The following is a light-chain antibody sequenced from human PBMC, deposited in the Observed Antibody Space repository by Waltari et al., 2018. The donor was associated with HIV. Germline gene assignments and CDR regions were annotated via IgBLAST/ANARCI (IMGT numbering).Light chain of an antibody. Sequence: DIQMTQSPSSLSPSVGDRVTITCQASQDISNYLNWYQQKPGKAPKLLIYDASNLETGGPSRFSGSGSGTDFTFTISSLQPEDVATYYCQQYENLPLTFGGGTKVEIK. CDR3: QQYENLPLT. CDR2: DAS. V-gene: IGKV1-33*01. J-gene: IGKJ4*01. CDR1: QDISNY.